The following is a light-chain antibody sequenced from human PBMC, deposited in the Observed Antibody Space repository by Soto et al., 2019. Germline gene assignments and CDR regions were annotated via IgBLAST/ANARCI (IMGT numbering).Light chain of an antibody. CDR2: GNS. CDR3: QSYDSSLSGSV. V-gene: IGLV1-40*01. J-gene: IGLJ2*01. CDR1: SSNIGAGYD. Sequence: QAVVTQPPSVSGAPGQRVTISCTGSSSNIGAGYDVHWYQQLPGTAPKLLIYGNSNRPSGVPDRFSASKPGTSASLAITGLQAEDEADYYCQSYDSSLSGSVFGGGTKVTVL.